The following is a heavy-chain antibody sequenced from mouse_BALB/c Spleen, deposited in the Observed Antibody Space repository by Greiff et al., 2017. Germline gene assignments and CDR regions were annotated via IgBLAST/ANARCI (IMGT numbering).Heavy chain of an antibody. CDR1: GFTFSSYA. CDR2: ISSGGSS. V-gene: IGHV5-6-5*01. CDR3: AREGGAHAMDY. J-gene: IGHJ4*01. Sequence: DVMLVESGGGLVKPGGSLKLSCAASGFTFSSYAMSWVRQTPEKRLEWVASISSGGSSYYPDSVKGRFTISIDNARNILYLQMSSLRSEDTAMYYCAREGGAHAMDYWGQGTSVTVSS.